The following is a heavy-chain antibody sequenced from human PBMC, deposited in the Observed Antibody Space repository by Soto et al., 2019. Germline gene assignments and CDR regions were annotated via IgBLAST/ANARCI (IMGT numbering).Heavy chain of an antibody. D-gene: IGHD3-10*02. V-gene: IGHV3-30*02. CDR2: MSYDGSYT. CDR3: TIVRVADSALDH. CDR1: GFIFSNNG. Sequence: PWGSLKLSCVGSGFIFSNNGMHWVRQTPGKGLEWVAFMSYDGSYTFYAASVKCRFTISRDNSKNTLFLRMSNLRAEDTAMYYCTIVRVADSALDHWGQGTLVTVSS. J-gene: IGHJ4*02.